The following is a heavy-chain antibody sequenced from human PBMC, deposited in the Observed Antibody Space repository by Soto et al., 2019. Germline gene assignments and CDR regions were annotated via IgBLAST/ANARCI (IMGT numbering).Heavy chain of an antibody. Sequence: ASVKVSCKASGGTFSSYAVSWVRQAPGQGLEWMGGIIPIFGTANYAQKFQGRVTSTADESTSTAYMELSSLRSEDTAVYYCAGRTVGVTGTSRYYYGMEVSGQRTRGTVS. CDR3: AGRTVGVTGTSRYYYGMEV. V-gene: IGHV1-69*13. CDR2: IIPIFGTA. D-gene: IGHD2-21*02. CDR1: GGTFSSYA. J-gene: IGHJ6*02.